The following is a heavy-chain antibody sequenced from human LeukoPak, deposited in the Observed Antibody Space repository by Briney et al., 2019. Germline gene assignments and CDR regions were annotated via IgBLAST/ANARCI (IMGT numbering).Heavy chain of an antibody. D-gene: IGHD3-9*01. CDR3: ARAALRYFDWFPDY. Sequence: SVKVSCKASGGTFSNHGISWVRQAPGQGLEWMGGIIPIFGTANYARKFQGRVTITADESTSTAYMELSSLRSEDTAVYYCARAALRYFDWFPDYWGQGTLVTVSS. J-gene: IGHJ4*02. CDR2: IIPIFGTA. CDR1: GGTFSNHG. V-gene: IGHV1-69*13.